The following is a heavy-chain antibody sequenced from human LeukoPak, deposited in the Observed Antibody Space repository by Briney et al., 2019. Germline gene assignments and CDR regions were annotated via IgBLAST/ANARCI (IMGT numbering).Heavy chain of an antibody. CDR1: RDSVSSNSAA. V-gene: IGHV6-1*01. J-gene: IGHJ4*02. Sequence: SQTLSLTCAISRDSVSSNSAAWNWIRQSPSRGLEWLGRTYYRSKWYNGYAVSVKSRITINPDTSKNQFSLQLNSVTPEDTAVYYCARQYYYDISGYYYSTFDYWGQGTLVTVSS. CDR3: ARQYYYDISGYYYSTFDY. CDR2: TYYRSKWYN. D-gene: IGHD3-22*01.